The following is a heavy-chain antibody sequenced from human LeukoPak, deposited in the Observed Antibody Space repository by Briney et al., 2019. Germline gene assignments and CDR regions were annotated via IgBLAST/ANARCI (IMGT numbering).Heavy chain of an antibody. V-gene: IGHV1-46*01. CDR2: INPSGDST. CDR1: GYTFTSYD. J-gene: IGHJ4*02. CDR3: ATDSGYGRYADY. D-gene: IGHD5-12*01. Sequence: ASVKVSCKASGYTFTSYDINWVRQAPGQGLEWMGIINPSGDSTSYAQKFQGRVTMTRDTSTSTVYMELSSLRSEDTAVYYCATDSGYGRYADYWGQGTLVTVSS.